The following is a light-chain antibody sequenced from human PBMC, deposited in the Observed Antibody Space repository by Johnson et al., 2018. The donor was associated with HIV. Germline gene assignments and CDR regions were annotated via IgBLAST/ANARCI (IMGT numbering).Light chain of an antibody. V-gene: IGLV1-51*01. CDR2: DNN. CDR3: ATWASSLSGGV. Sequence: QAVLTQPPSVSAAPGQKVTISCSGSSSDMGNYAVSWYQQLPGTAPKLLIYDNNRRPSGIPDRFSASKSGTSATLGITGLQPGDEADYYCATWASSLSGGVFGTGTKVTVL. CDR1: SSDMGNYA. J-gene: IGLJ1*01.